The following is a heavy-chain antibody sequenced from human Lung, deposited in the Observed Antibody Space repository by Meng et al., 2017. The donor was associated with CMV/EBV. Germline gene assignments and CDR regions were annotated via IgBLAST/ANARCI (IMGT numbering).Heavy chain of an antibody. Sequence: SCVDSGLTFRNAWMSWVRQAPGKGLEWVGQIKSKGDGETRDYAAPVKGRFIISRDDSQTTLHLQMNSVKTEDTAVYYCVKLPGFSSRVIWGQGATVTVSS. D-gene: IGHD1-26*01. J-gene: IGHJ6*02. CDR2: IKSKGDGETR. CDR1: GLTFRNAW. CDR3: VKLPGFSSRVI. V-gene: IGHV3-15*05.